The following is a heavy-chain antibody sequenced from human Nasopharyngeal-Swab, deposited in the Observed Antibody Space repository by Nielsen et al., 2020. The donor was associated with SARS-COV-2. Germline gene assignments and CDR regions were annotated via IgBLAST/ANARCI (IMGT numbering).Heavy chain of an antibody. J-gene: IGHJ4*02. CDR2: ISGSGGST. CDR3: AKDYYDSSGYYYV. CDR1: GFTFSSYE. V-gene: IGHV3-23*01. D-gene: IGHD3-22*01. Sequence: GGSLRLSCAASGFTFSSYEMNWVRQAPGKGLEWISYISGSGGSTYYADSVKGRFTISRDNSKNTLYLQMNSLRAEDTAVYYCAKDYYDSSGYYYVWGQGTLVTVSS.